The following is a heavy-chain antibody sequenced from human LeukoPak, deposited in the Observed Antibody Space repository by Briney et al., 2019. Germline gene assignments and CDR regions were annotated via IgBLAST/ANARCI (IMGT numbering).Heavy chain of an antibody. Sequence: SETLSLTCTVSGYSISSGYYWGWIRQPPGKGLEWIGSIYHSGSTYYNPSLKSRVTISVDMSKNQFSLKLSSVTAADTAVYYCARGTVVPAAREWGQGTMATVSS. J-gene: IGHJ3*01. CDR2: IYHSGST. CDR1: GYSISSGYY. CDR3: ARGTVVPAARE. D-gene: IGHD2-2*01. V-gene: IGHV4-38-2*02.